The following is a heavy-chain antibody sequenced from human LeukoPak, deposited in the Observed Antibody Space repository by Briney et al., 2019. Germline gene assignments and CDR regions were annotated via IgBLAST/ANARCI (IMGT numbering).Heavy chain of an antibody. CDR2: ISGRGDGT. CDR3: AKGAGYSSNWNFDY. V-gene: IGHV3-23*01. CDR1: GFTFSSYA. J-gene: IGHJ4*02. Sequence: GGSLRLSCAASGFTFSSYAMSWVRPAPGKGLEWVSTISGRGDGTYYADSVKGRFTISRDNSKNTLYLQMNSLRLEDTAGYYCAKGAGYSSNWNFDYWGQGTLVTVSS. D-gene: IGHD6-13*01.